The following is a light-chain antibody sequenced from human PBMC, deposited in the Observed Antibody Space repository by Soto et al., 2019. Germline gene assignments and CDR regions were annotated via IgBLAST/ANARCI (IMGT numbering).Light chain of an antibody. CDR3: KLFSDALQR. Sequence: DIVMTQSPDSLAVSLGERATINCKSSQSLLYSPNNKNYLAWYQQKPGLPPKLLIYWASTRESGVTDRFSGRGTDTYVTCPMSSLQAEVVEVYSCKLFSDALQRLGQGTEVEIK. CDR1: QSLLYSPNNKNY. V-gene: IGKV4-1*01. J-gene: IGKJ1*01. CDR2: WAS.